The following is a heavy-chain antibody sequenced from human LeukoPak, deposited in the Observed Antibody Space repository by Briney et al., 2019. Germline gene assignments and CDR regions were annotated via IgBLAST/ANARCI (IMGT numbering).Heavy chain of an antibody. J-gene: IGHJ3*02. CDR3: ARLGAFDI. CDR2: IYHSGST. Sequence: PSETLSLTCAVSGYSISSGYYWGWIRQPPGKGLEWIGSIYHSGSTYYNPSLKSRVTISVDTSKNQFSLKLSSVTAADTAVYYCARLGAFDIWGQGTMATVSS. CDR1: GYSISSGYY. V-gene: IGHV4-38-2*01.